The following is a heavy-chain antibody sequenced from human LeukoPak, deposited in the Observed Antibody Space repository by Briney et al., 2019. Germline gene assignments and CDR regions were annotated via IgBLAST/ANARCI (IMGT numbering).Heavy chain of an antibody. D-gene: IGHD3-10*01. Sequence: GGSLRLSCAASGFTFSSYAMNWVRQAPGKGLEWVSSISSSSSYIYYADSVKGRFTISRDNAKNSLYLQMNSLRAEDTAVYYCARGHLLKFDYWGQGTLVTVSS. V-gene: IGHV3-21*01. J-gene: IGHJ4*02. CDR3: ARGHLLKFDY. CDR2: ISSSSSYI. CDR1: GFTFSSYA.